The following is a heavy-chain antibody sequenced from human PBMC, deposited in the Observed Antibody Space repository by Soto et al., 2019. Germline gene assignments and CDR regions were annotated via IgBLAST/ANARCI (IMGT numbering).Heavy chain of an antibody. J-gene: IGHJ5*02. CDR1: GGSFSGYY. Sequence: QVQLQQWGAGLLKPSETLSLTCAVYGGSFSGYYWSWIRQPPGKGLEWIGEINHSGSTNYNPSLKSRVTISVDTSKNQFSLKLSSVTAADTAVYYCARAKDIVVVVAATERSYNWFAPWGQGTLVTVSS. D-gene: IGHD2-15*01. V-gene: IGHV4-34*01. CDR2: INHSGST. CDR3: ARAKDIVVVVAATERSYNWFAP.